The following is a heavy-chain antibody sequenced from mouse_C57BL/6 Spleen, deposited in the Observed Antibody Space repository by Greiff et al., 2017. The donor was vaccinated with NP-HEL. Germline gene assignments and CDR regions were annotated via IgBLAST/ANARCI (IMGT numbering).Heavy chain of an antibody. CDR2: IYPGDGDT. J-gene: IGHJ3*01. CDR1: GYAFSSSW. D-gene: IGHD2-4*01. V-gene: IGHV1-82*01. CDR3: ARWAYDYDGAWFAY. Sequence: QVQLQQSGPELVKPGASVKISCKASGYAFSSSWMNWVKQRPGKGLEWIGRIYPGDGDTNYNGKFKGKATLTADKSSSTAYMQLSSLTSEDSAVYFCARWAYDYDGAWFAYWGQGTLVTVSA.